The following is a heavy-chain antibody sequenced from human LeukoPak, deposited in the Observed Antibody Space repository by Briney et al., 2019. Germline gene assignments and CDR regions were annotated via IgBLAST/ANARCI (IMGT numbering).Heavy chain of an antibody. V-gene: IGHV1-8*01. J-gene: IGHJ4*02. Sequence: ASVKVSCKASGYTFTSYDINWVRQATGQGLEWMGWMNPNSGYTGYAQKFQGRVTMTEDKSTDTAYMELSSLRSEDTAVYYCATVQKQDYDTRPYYDHWGQGTLVTVSS. CDR3: ATVQKQDYDTRPYYDH. CDR1: GYTFTSYD. D-gene: IGHD3-22*01. CDR2: MNPNSGYT.